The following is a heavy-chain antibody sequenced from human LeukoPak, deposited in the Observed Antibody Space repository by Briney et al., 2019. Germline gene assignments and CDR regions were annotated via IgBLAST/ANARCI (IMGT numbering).Heavy chain of an antibody. Sequence: SETLSLTCTVSGYSISSGYYWGWIRQPPGKGLEWIGSIYHSGSTYYNPSLKSRVTISVDTSKNQFSLQLNSVTPEDTAVYYCARDGWQQLAAGPFDYWGQGTLVTVSS. CDR3: ARDGWQQLAAGPFDY. V-gene: IGHV4-38-2*02. D-gene: IGHD6-13*01. CDR1: GYSISSGYY. J-gene: IGHJ4*02. CDR2: IYHSGST.